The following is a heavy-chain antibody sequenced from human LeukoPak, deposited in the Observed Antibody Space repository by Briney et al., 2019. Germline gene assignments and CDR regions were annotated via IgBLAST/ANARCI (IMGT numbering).Heavy chain of an antibody. Sequence: SATLYLTCTVSGGTISSYYWSWIRQPPGKGLEWIGNIYYSGSTNYNPSLKSRVTKSVDTSKNQFSLKLSSVTAADTAVYYCARVMYSSGWYGGKIFDYWGQGTLVTVSS. V-gene: IGHV4-59*01. CDR1: GGTISSYY. CDR2: IYYSGST. CDR3: ARVMYSSGWYGGKIFDY. D-gene: IGHD6-19*01. J-gene: IGHJ4*02.